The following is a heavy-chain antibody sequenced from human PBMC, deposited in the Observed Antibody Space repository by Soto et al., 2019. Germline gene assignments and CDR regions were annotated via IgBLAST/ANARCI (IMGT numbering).Heavy chain of an antibody. J-gene: IGHJ4*02. Sequence: GASVKVSCKASGGTFSSYAISWVQQAPGQGLEWMGGIIPIFGTANYAQKFQGRVTITADESTSTAYMELSSLRSEDTAVYYCARGLDGSGWYYFDYWGQGTLVTVSS. V-gene: IGHV1-69*13. CDR2: IIPIFGTA. CDR1: GGTFSSYA. D-gene: IGHD6-19*01. CDR3: ARGLDGSGWYYFDY.